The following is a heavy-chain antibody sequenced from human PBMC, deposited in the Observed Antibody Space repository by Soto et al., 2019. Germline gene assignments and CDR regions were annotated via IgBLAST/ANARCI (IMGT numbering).Heavy chain of an antibody. J-gene: IGHJ4*02. CDR2: ISDTGSNI. V-gene: IGHV3-11*01. CDR1: GFTFSDYF. CDR3: ARDGVQYASYFDY. Sequence: QVQLVESGGGLVKPGGSLRLSCAASGFTFSDYFMGWFRQSPGKGLEWVSYISDTGSNIYYSNSVKGRFTISRDNAKNSLYLQMNSLRAEDTAVYYCARDGVQYASYFDYWGQGTLVTVSS. D-gene: IGHD3-10*01.